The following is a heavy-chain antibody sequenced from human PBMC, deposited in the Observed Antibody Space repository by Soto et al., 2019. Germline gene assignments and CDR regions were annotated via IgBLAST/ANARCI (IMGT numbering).Heavy chain of an antibody. D-gene: IGHD2-2*01. Sequence: ASVKVSCKASGYTFTSYAMHWVRQAPGHGLEWIGRIIPIFGIASYAQKFQGRVTITADESTSTAYMELSSLRSDDTAVYYCAREDRDRETGLVPAAIDGMDVWGQGTTVTVSS. J-gene: IGHJ6*02. CDR1: GYTFTSYA. CDR2: IIPIFGIA. CDR3: AREDRDRETGLVPAAIDGMDV. V-gene: IGHV1-69*13.